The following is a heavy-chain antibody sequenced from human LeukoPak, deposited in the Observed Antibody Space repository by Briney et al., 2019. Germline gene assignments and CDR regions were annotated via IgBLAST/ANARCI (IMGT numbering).Heavy chain of an antibody. CDR3: AKGEASDYGAYYFDY. CDR2: ISGSGGST. D-gene: IGHD4-17*01. Sequence: PGGSLRLSCAASGFTFSSYAMSWVRQAPGKGLEWVPAISGSGGSTYYADSVKGRSTISRDNSKNTLYLQMNSLRAEDTAVYYCAKGEASDYGAYYFDYWGQGTLVTVSS. J-gene: IGHJ4*02. V-gene: IGHV3-23*01. CDR1: GFTFSSYA.